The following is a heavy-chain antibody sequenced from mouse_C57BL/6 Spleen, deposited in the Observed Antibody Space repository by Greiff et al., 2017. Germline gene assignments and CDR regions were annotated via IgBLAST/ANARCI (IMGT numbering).Heavy chain of an antibody. CDR3: TTGAGPLDY. CDR1: GFNIKDDY. J-gene: IGHJ2*01. D-gene: IGHD3-3*01. Sequence: EVKLMESGAELVRPGASVKLSCTASGFNIKDDYMHWVKQRPEQGLEWIGWIDPENGDTEYASKFQGKATITADTSSNTAYLQLSSLTSEDTAVYYCTTGAGPLDYWGQGTTLTVSS. CDR2: IDPENGDT. V-gene: IGHV14-4*01.